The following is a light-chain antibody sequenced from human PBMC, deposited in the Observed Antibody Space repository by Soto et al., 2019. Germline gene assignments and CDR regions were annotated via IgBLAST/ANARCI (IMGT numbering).Light chain of an antibody. CDR1: QSVSSN. J-gene: IGKJ1*01. Sequence: EIVMTQSPATLSVSPGERATLSCRASQSVSSNLAWYQQKPGQAPRLLIYGASTRATGIPARFSGSGSGTEFTLTISSLQSEDFAVYYCNQYNNWPRTFGQGTKVEIK. V-gene: IGKV3-15*01. CDR2: GAS. CDR3: NQYNNWPRT.